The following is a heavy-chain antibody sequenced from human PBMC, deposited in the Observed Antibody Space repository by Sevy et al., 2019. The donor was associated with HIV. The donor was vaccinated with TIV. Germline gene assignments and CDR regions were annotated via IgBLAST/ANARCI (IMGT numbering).Heavy chain of an antibody. D-gene: IGHD4-17*01. V-gene: IGHV3-43*01. Sequence: GGSLRLSCAASGFTFDDYTTHWVRQAPGKGLEWVSLISWDGGSTYYADSVKGRFTISRDNSKNSLYLQMNSLRTEDTALYYCANGASTTEAFDIWGQGTMVTVSS. CDR1: GFTFDDYT. CDR2: ISWDGGST. CDR3: ANGASTTEAFDI. J-gene: IGHJ3*02.